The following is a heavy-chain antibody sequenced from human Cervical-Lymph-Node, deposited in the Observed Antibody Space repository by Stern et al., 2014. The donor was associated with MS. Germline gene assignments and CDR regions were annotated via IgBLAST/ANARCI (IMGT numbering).Heavy chain of an antibody. J-gene: IGHJ4*02. D-gene: IGHD4-17*01. CDR3: ARDYGDYAFDY. CDR1: GYSFTANW. CDR2: IYPGDSDT. V-gene: IGHV5-51*01. Sequence: VQLLQPGAEVKKPGESLKISCKGSGYSFTANWIAWVRQMPGKGLEWRGIIYPGDSDTRYSPSFQGQVTISADKSISTAYLQWSSLKASDTAMYYCARDYGDYAFDYWGQGTLVTVSS.